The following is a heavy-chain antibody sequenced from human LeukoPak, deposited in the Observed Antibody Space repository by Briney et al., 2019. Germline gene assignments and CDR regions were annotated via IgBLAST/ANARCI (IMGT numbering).Heavy chain of an antibody. CDR1: VGSLSSYY. CDR2: IYYSGST. Sequence: PSGTLSLTSTVSVGSLSSYYWSWIRQPPGKGLERIGYIYYSGSTNYNPSLKSRVTISVDTSKNQFSLKLSYVPPESPAVDYGARGECQLPAHFSHLWGQGTLVTVSS. V-gene: IGHV4-59*01. J-gene: IGHJ4*02. D-gene: IGHD2-2*01. CDR3: ARGECQLPAHFSHL.